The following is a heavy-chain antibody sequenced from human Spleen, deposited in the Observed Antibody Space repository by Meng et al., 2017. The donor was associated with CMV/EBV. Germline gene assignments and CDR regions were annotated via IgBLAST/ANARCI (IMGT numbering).Heavy chain of an antibody. D-gene: IGHD3-22*01. CDR1: FTVSSNY. CDR2: IYSGGST. V-gene: IGHV3-53*01. J-gene: IGHJ4*02. Sequence: FTVSSNYMSWVRQAPGKGLEWVSVIYSGGSTYYADSVKGRFTISRDNSKNTLYLQMNSLRAEDTAVYYCASLRYYYDSSGYYYFDYWGQGTLVTVSS. CDR3: ASLRYYYDSSGYYYFDY.